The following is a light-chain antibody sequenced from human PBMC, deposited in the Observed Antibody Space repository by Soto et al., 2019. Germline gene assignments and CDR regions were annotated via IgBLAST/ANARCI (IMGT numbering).Light chain of an antibody. J-gene: IGKJ1*01. CDR2: DAS. Sequence: DIQMTQSPSTLSASVGDRVPITCRASQSISSWLAWYQQKPGKAPKLLIYDASSLASGVPSRFSGSGSGTKFTLTISSLQPDDFATYYCQQYNSYSPTFGQGTKVEIK. V-gene: IGKV1-5*01. CDR1: QSISSW. CDR3: QQYNSYSPT.